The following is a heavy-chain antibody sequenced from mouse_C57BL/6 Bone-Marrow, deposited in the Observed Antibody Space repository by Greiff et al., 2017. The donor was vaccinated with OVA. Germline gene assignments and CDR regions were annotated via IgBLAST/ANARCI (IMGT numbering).Heavy chain of an antibody. J-gene: IGHJ1*03. V-gene: IGHV5-16*01. D-gene: IGHD1-1*01. CDR3: ARDYSYWYFDV. CDR2: INYDGSST. CDR1: GFTFSDYY. Sequence: EVKLMESEGGLVQPGSSMKLSCTASGFTFSDYYMAWVRQVPEKGLEWVANINYDGSSTYYLDSLKSRFIISRDNAKNILYLQRSSLKSEDTATYYCARDYSYWYFDVWGTGTTVTVSS.